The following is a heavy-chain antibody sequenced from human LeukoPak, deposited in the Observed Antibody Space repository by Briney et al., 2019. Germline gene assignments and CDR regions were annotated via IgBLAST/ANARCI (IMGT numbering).Heavy chain of an antibody. CDR1: GGSISSYY. CDR3: AGGSLYARNFDY. J-gene: IGHJ4*02. D-gene: IGHD5/OR15-5a*01. V-gene: IGHV4-34*01. Sequence: PSETLSLTCTVSGGSISSYYWSWIRQPPGKGLEWIGEINHSGSTNYNPSLKSRVTISVDTSKNQFSLKLSSVTAADTAVYYCAGGSLYARNFDYWGQETLVTVSS. CDR2: INHSGST.